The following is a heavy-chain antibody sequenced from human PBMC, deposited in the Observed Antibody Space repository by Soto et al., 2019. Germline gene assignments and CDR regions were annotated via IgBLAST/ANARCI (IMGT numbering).Heavy chain of an antibody. Sequence: GESLKISCAASGFTFGNYGMHWVRQAPGKGLEWVALIWYDGTNQNYADSVRGRFTISRDNSKNTLYLQMNTLRAEDAAVYYCVRDGLTGTSLVLDSWGQGTLVTVSS. V-gene: IGHV3-33*01. CDR3: VRDGLTGTSLVLDS. CDR2: IWYDGTNQ. J-gene: IGHJ5*01. CDR1: GFTFGNYG. D-gene: IGHD1-20*01.